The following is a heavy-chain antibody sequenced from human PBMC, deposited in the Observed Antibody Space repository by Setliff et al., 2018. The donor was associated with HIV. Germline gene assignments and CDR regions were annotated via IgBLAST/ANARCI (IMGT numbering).Heavy chain of an antibody. D-gene: IGHD3-10*01. Sequence: PGGSLRLSCAASGFTFSNYWMSWVRQAPGRGLEWVANIKQGGSEKYYVDSVKGRFTISRDDTKNSLYLQMNSLKAEDTAVYYCASGFGELAVWGQGTTVTVSS. CDR2: IKQGGSEK. CDR1: GFTFSNYW. CDR3: ASGFGELAV. V-gene: IGHV3-7*01. J-gene: IGHJ6*02.